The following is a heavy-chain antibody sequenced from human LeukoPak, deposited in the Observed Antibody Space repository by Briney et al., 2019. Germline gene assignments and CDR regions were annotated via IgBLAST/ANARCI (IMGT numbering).Heavy chain of an antibody. J-gene: IGHJ4*02. D-gene: IGHD3-9*01. CDR1: GGSISSYY. V-gene: IGHV4-59*01. CDR2: IYYSGST. Sequence: SETLSLTCTVSGGSISSYYWSWIRQPAGKGLEWIGYIYYSGSTNYNPSLKSRVTISVDTSKNQFSLKLSSVTAADTAVYYCARGDLGYDILTGYYPRYFDYWGQGTLVTVSS. CDR3: ARGDLGYDILTGYYPRYFDY.